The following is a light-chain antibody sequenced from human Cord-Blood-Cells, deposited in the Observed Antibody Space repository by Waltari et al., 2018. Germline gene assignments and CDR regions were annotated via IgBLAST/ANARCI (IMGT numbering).Light chain of an antibody. Sequence: QSALTQPASVSGSPGQSITISCTGPSSDVGGYNYVSWYQQHPGKAPKLMIYEVSNRPSGVSKRLSGSKSGNTASLTSSGLQAEDEADYYCSSYTSSSTLVFGTGTKVTVL. V-gene: IGLV2-14*01. CDR2: EVS. CDR3: SSYTSSSTLV. J-gene: IGLJ1*01. CDR1: SSDVGGYNY.